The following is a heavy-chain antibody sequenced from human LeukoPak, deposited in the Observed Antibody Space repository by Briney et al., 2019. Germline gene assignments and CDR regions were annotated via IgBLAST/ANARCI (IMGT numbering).Heavy chain of an antibody. CDR1: GFTFSSYA. D-gene: IGHD5-18*01. CDR2: ISGSGGST. Sequence: GGSLRLSCAASGFTFSSYAMSWVRQAPGKGLEWVSAISGSGGSTYYADSVKGRFTISRDNSKNTLYLQMNSLRAEDTAVYYCAKVSLRGYSYGPDYWGQGTLVTVSS. J-gene: IGHJ4*02. V-gene: IGHV3-23*01. CDR3: AKVSLRGYSYGPDY.